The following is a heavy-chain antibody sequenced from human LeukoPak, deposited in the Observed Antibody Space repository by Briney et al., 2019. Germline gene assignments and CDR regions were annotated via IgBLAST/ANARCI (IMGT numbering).Heavy chain of an antibody. J-gene: IGHJ5*02. V-gene: IGHV4-39*01. CDR3: ARGYGYCGSWSYSES. Sequence: PSETLSLTCIVSGGSISGGSSYWGWIRQPPGKGLEWIGNDYYSGSTYYNPPLESRVTNAVDTSKNQFSLKLDSVAAAGTAVYFCARGYGYCGSWSYSESWGRGTLVSVPS. D-gene: IGHD3-10*01. CDR1: GGSISGGSSY. CDR2: DYYSGST.